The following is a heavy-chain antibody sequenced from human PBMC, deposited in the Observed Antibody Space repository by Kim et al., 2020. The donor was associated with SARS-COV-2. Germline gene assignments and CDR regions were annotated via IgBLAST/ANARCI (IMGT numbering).Heavy chain of an antibody. V-gene: IGHV1-3*01. CDR3: AREIRFDSGSYFFVY. Sequence: ASVKVSCKASGYSFTTYNMHWVRQAPGQKLEWMGWIHVGNGDTRSSQRFQVRVTITRDTPATTVYMELSSLRSEDTAVYYCAREIRFDSGSYFFVYWGQGTLVTVSS. CDR1: GYSFTTYN. D-gene: IGHD3-22*01. CDR2: IHVGNGDT. J-gene: IGHJ4*02.